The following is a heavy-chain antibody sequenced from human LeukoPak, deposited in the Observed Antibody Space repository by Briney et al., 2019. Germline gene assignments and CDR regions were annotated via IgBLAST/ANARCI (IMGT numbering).Heavy chain of an antibody. CDR1: GGSITSYY. CDR2: IFHSGST. D-gene: IGHD5-18*01. Sequence: SETLSLTCSVSGGSITSYYWSWIRQPPGKGLEWIGYIFHSGSTYYNPSLKSRVTMSVDRSENQFSLRLSSVTAADAAVYYCARATAMVTYFDDWGQGTLVTVSS. J-gene: IGHJ4*02. V-gene: IGHV4-59*12. CDR3: ARATAMVTYFDD.